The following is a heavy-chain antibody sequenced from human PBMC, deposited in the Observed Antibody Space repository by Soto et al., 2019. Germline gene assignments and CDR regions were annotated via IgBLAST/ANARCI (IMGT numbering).Heavy chain of an antibody. CDR2: INPNSGGT. CDR3: ARGANIAAAPQAFDI. Sequence: ASVKVSCKASGYIFTGYYIHWVRQAPGQGLEWMGWINPNSGGTHYAQNFQGWVTMTRDTSISTAYMELSRLRSNDMAVYNCARGANIAAAPQAFDIWGQGTMVTVSS. D-gene: IGHD6-13*01. CDR1: GYIFTGYY. J-gene: IGHJ3*02. V-gene: IGHV1-2*04.